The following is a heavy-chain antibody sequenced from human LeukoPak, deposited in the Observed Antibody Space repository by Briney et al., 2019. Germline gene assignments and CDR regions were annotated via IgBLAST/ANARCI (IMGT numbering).Heavy chain of an antibody. D-gene: IGHD3-10*01. CDR1: GGSFSGYY. J-gene: IGHJ6*02. CDR2: INHSGST. V-gene: IGHV4-34*01. Sequence: SETLSLTCAVYGGSFSGYYWSWIRQPPGRGLEWIGEINHSGSTNYNPSLKSRVTISVDTSKNQFSLKLSSVTAADTAVYYCARDWFGELYGYYYYGMDVWGQGTTVTVSS. CDR3: ARDWFGELYGYYYYGMDV.